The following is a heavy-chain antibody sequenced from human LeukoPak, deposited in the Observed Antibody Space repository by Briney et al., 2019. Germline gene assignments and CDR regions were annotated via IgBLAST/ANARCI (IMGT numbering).Heavy chain of an antibody. CDR1: GGSFSGSISY. CDR2: IHYSGST. D-gene: IGHD4-17*01. Sequence: SETLSLTRTVSGGSFSGSISYWGWIRQPPGKGLEWIANIHYSGSTDYNPSLKSRLTLSVDTSKNQFSLRLASVTAAYTAIYYCARRPVKGRFDPWGQGTLVTVSS. CDR3: ARRPVKGRFDP. J-gene: IGHJ5*02. V-gene: IGHV4-39*01.